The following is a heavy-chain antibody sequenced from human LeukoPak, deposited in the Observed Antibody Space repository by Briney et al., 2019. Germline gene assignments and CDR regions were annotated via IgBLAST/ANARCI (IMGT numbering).Heavy chain of an antibody. D-gene: IGHD3-3*01. CDR2: ISYDGSNK. CDR1: GFTFSSYG. J-gene: IGHJ3*02. CDR3: AKDSPYYDFWSGQGDAFDI. V-gene: IGHV3-30*18. Sequence: PGGSLRLSCAASGFTFSSYGMHWVRQAPGKGLEWVAVISYDGSNKYYADSVKGRFTISRDNSKNTLYLQMNSLRAEDTAVYYCAKDSPYYDFWSGQGDAFDIWGQGTMVTVSS.